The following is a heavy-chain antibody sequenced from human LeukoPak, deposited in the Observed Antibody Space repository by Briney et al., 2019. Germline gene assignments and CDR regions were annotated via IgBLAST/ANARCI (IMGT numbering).Heavy chain of an antibody. CDR3: ASLDRSEIP. J-gene: IGHJ5*02. V-gene: IGHV3-64*01. Sequence: GGSLRLSCVASGFSFDKFGMHWVRQAPGKGLEYVSSVSADESGKYYTKSVRGRFSISRDNSKNTMYLQLCNLRPDDMGIYYCASLDRSEIPWGPGTLVTVSS. CDR2: VSADESGK. D-gene: IGHD1-26*01. CDR1: GFSFDKFG.